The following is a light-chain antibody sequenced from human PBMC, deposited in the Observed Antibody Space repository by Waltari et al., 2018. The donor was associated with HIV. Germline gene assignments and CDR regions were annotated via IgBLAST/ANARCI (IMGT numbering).Light chain of an antibody. CDR1: QSVRSSY. V-gene: IGKV3-20*01. J-gene: IGKJ1*01. CDR2: GVS. Sequence: EIGLTQSPGTLSLSPGERALLSCRASQSVRSSYLAWYQQKPGQAPRLLIYGVSSRATGIPDRFSGSGSGTEFILTISRLEPEDFAVYYCQQYDSPPRTFGQGTKVEIK. CDR3: QQYDSPPRT.